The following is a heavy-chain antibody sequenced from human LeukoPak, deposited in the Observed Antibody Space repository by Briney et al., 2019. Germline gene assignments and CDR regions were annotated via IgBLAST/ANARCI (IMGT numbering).Heavy chain of an antibody. J-gene: IGHJ4*02. V-gene: IGHV3-7*01. CDR1: GFTFSSHW. D-gene: IGHD6-19*01. Sequence: GGSLRLSCAASGFTFSSHWMSWVRQAPGKGLEWVANIKQDGSEKYYVDSVKGRFTISRDNAKNLLYLQMNSLRAEDTAVYYCAKEIFRYSSGWYPSFDYWGQGTLVTVSS. CDR2: IKQDGSEK. CDR3: AKEIFRYSSGWYPSFDY.